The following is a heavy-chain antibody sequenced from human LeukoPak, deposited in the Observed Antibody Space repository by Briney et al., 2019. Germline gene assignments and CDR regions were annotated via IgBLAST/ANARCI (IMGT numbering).Heavy chain of an antibody. V-gene: IGHV3-7*01. CDR2: IKQDGSEK. CDR3: ARDSSSGDYYYYYMDV. D-gene: IGHD6-6*01. Sequence: GGSLRLSCAASGFTFSSYWMSWVRQAPGKGLEWVANIKQDGSEKYYVDSVKGRFTISRDNAKNSLYLQMNSLRAEDTAVYYCARDSSSGDYYYYYMDVWGKGTTVTVSS. CDR1: GFTFSSYW. J-gene: IGHJ6*03.